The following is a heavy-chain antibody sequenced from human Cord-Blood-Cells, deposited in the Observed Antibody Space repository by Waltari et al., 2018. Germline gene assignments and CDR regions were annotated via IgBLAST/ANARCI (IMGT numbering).Heavy chain of an antibody. V-gene: IGHV1-8*01. J-gene: IGHJ4*02. CDR3: ARGAYYDFWSGYYRVYYFDY. D-gene: IGHD3-3*01. CDR2: MNPNSGNT. Sequence: QVQLVQSGAEVKKPGASVKVSCKASGYTFTSADINWVRTATGQCLEWMGWMNPNSGNTGYAQKFQGRVTMTRNTSISTAYMELSSLRSEDTAVYYCARGAYYDFWSGYYRVYYFDYWGQGTLVTVSS. CDR1: GYTFTSAD.